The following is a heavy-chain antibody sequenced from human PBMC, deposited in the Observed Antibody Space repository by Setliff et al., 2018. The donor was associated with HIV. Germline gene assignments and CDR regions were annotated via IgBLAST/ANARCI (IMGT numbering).Heavy chain of an antibody. CDR3: ARKLLTRPNYYGMDV. Sequence: GGSLRLSCAASGFTFSSYSMNWVRQAPGKGLEWVSYISSSSSTIYYADSVKGRFTISRDNAKNSLYLQMNSLRAEDTAVYYCARKLLTRPNYYGMDVWGKGTTVTVSS. CDR1: GFTFSSYS. D-gene: IGHD2-15*01. J-gene: IGHJ6*04. CDR2: ISSSSSTI. V-gene: IGHV3-48*04.